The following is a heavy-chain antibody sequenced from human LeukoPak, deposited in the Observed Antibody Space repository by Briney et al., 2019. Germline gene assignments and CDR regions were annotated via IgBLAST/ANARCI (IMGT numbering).Heavy chain of an antibody. CDR2: ISSSGSTI. CDR1: GFSFCDYY. CDR3: ARGVAAAGAGGGY. D-gene: IGHD6-13*01. V-gene: IGHV3-11*01. J-gene: IGHJ4*02. Sequence: GGSLTLYCSASGFSFCDYYMSWIRHAPGLGLEWVLYISSSGSTIYYADSVKGRFTISRDNAKNSLYLQMNSLRAEDTAVYYCARGVAAAGAGGGYWGQGTLVTVSS.